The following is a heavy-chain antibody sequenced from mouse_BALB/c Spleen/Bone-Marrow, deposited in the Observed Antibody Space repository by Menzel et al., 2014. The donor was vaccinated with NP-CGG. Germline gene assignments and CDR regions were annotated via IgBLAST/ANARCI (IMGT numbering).Heavy chain of an antibody. CDR1: GYTFTSYW. CDR2: IFPSDNYT. CDR3: ILMLRESGGFTY. V-gene: IGHV1-69*02. Sequence: QVQLQQPGAELVRPGASVKLSCKASGYTFTSYWMFWVKQRPGQGLEWIGNIFPSDNYTKYNQKFKDKATLTVDKSSRIAHMQLSSPTTEDSAVYYCILMLRESGGFTYWGQGTLVTVSA. J-gene: IGHJ3*01. D-gene: IGHD1-1*01.